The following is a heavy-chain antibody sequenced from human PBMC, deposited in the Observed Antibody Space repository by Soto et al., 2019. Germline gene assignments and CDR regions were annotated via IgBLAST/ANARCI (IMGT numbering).Heavy chain of an antibody. CDR3: ARDGSDADTSDAFDI. J-gene: IGHJ3*02. CDR1: GYTFTSYG. V-gene: IGHV1-18*01. CDR2: ISAYNGNT. Sequence: VSVKVSCKASGYTFTSYGISWVRQAPGQGLEWMGWISAYNGNTNYAQKLQGRVTMTTDTSTSTAYMELRSLRSDDTAVYYCARDGSDADTSDAFDIWGQGTMVTVSS.